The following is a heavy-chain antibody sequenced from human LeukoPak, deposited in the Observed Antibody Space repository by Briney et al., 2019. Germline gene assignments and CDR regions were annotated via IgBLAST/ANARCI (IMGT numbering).Heavy chain of an antibody. Sequence: MGRIIPILGIANYAQKFQGRVTITADKSTSTAYMELSSLRSEDTAVYYCARGKYSGYDSWGQGTLVTVSS. V-gene: IGHV1-69*04. CDR2: IIPILGIA. D-gene: IGHD5-12*01. J-gene: IGHJ4*02. CDR3: ARGKYSGYDS.